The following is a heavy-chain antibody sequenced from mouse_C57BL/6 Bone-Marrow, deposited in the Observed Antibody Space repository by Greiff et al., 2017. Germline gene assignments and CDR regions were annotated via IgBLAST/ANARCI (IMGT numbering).Heavy chain of an antibody. CDR2: IYPRSGNT. CDR3: ARKMGSSYVAWFAY. Sequence: QVQLQQSGAELARPGASVKLSCKASGYTFTSYGISWVKQRTGQGLEWIGEIYPRSGNTYYNEKFKGKATLTADKSSSTAYRELRSLTSEDSAVYFCARKMGSSYVAWFAYWGQGTLVTVSA. CDR1: GYTFTSYG. D-gene: IGHD1-1*01. J-gene: IGHJ3*01. V-gene: IGHV1-81*01.